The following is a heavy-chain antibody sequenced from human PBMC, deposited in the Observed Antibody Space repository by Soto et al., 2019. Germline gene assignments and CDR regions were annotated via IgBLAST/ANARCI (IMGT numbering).Heavy chain of an antibody. CDR3: ARGERLYYAYYGMDV. D-gene: IGHD2-21*01. V-gene: IGHV1-3*04. J-gene: IGHJ6*02. CDR2: INTGNGNT. CDR1: GYNFTMYA. Sequence: QVQLVQSGAEVNKPGASVKVSCKASGYNFTMYAMIWVRQAPGQRPEWMGWINTGNGNTKYSPKLQGRVTITRDTSASTAYMELSSLKSEDTAVYYCARGERLYYAYYGMDVWGQGSTVTFSS.